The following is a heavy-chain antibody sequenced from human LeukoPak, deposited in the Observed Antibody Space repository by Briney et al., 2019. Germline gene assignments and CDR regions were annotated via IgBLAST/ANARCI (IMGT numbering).Heavy chain of an antibody. CDR2: IRYDGSNK. V-gene: IGHV3-30*02. Sequence: QSGGSLRLSCAASGFTFSSYGMHWVRQAPGKGLEWVAFIRYDGSNKYYADSVKGRFTISRDNSKNTLYLQMNSLRAEDTAVYYCARDQGFSYYYYYMDVWGKGTTVTVSS. J-gene: IGHJ6*03. CDR3: ARDQGFSYYYYYMDV. D-gene: IGHD3-3*01. CDR1: GFTFSSYG.